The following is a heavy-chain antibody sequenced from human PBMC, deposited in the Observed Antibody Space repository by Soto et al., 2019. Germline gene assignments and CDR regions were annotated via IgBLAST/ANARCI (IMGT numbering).Heavy chain of an antibody. D-gene: IGHD2-2*01. V-gene: IGHV4-39*01. CDR3: ARRVYCSSTSCKWYYFDY. CDR2: IYYSGST. Sequence: QLQLQESGPGLVKPSETLSLTCTVSGGSISSSSYYWGWIRHPPGKGLEWIGSIYYSGSTYYNPSLKSRLTISVDKYKNQFSLKLSSVTAADTAVYYCARRVYCSSTSCKWYYFDYWGQGTLVTVSS. J-gene: IGHJ4*02. CDR1: GGSISSSSYY.